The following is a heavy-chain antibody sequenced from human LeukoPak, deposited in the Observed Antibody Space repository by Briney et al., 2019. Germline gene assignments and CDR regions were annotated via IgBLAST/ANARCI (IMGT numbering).Heavy chain of an antibody. CDR2: ISGTVGST. J-gene: IGHJ4*02. CDR1: GFTFSSYA. CDR3: AKDRGSIAVAGIDY. Sequence: GGSLRLSCAASGFTFSSYAMSWVRQAPGKGLEWVSAISGTVGSTYYADSVKGRFTISRDNSKNTLNLQMNSLRAEDTAVYYCAKDRGSIAVAGIDYWGQGTLVTVSS. V-gene: IGHV3-23*01. D-gene: IGHD6-19*01.